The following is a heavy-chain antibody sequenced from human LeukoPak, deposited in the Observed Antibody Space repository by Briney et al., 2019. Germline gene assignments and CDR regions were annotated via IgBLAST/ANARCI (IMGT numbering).Heavy chain of an antibody. CDR3: ARRNYYDSSGYYDLDN. D-gene: IGHD3-22*01. V-gene: IGHV1-2*02. Sequence: GASVKVSCKASGYTSTGYYMHWVRQAPGQGLEWMGWINPNSGDTNYAQKFQGRVTMTSDTSISTAYMELSRLRSDDTAVYYCARRNYYDSSGYYDLDNWGQGTLVTVSS. CDR1: GYTSTGYY. J-gene: IGHJ4*02. CDR2: INPNSGDT.